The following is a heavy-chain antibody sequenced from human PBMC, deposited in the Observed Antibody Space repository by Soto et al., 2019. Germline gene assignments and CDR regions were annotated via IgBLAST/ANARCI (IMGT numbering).Heavy chain of an antibody. Sequence: QVQLVQSGAEVKKPGASVKVSCKASGYTFTSYGISWVRQAPGQGLEWMGWISAYNGNTNYAQKLQGRVTMTTDTSTSTAYMEMRSLRSDDTAVYYCARDQEVVVAAPPLGVDYWGQGTLVTVSS. CDR3: ARDQEVVVAAPPLGVDY. D-gene: IGHD2-15*01. CDR1: GYTFTSYG. J-gene: IGHJ4*02. CDR2: ISAYNGNT. V-gene: IGHV1-18*01.